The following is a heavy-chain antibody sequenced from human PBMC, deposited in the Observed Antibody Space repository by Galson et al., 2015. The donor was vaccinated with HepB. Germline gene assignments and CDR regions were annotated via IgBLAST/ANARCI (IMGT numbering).Heavy chain of an antibody. CDR2: INAANGNT. J-gene: IGHJ6*03. CDR1: GYTFTRFA. V-gene: IGHV1-3*01. D-gene: IGHD1-1*01. Sequence: SVKVSCKASGYTFTRFAIHWVRQAPGQRLEWMGWINAANGNTKYSQKFQGRVTITRDTSASTAYMELNSLRSEDTSVYYCARDPPPLDNHYYYMDVWGKGTTVTVSS. CDR3: ARDPPPLDNHYYYMDV.